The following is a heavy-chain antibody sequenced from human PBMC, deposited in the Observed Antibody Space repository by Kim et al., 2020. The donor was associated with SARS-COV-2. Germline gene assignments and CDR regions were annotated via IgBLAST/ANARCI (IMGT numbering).Heavy chain of an antibody. Sequence: GGSLRLSCAASGFTFSSYSMHWVRQAPGKGLEWVAVISYDGSNKYYADSVKGRFTISRDNSKNTLYLQMNSLRAEDTAVYYCAKEGIAVAGYFDYWGQGTLVTVSS. J-gene: IGHJ4*02. CDR2: ISYDGSNK. CDR3: AKEGIAVAGYFDY. D-gene: IGHD6-19*01. V-gene: IGHV3-30*18. CDR1: GFTFSSYS.